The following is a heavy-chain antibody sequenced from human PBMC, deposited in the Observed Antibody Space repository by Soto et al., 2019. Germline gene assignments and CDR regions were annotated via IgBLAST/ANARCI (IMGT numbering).Heavy chain of an antibody. CDR2: ISYDGSNK. Sequence: PGGPLRLSCAASGFTFSSYAMHWVRQAPGKGLEWVAVISYDGSNKYYADSVKGRFTISRDNSKNTLYLQMNSLRAEDTAVYYCARGIYDSSGSHPDYYYYGMDVWGQGTTVTVSS. CDR3: ARGIYDSSGSHPDYYYYGMDV. V-gene: IGHV3-30-3*01. D-gene: IGHD3-22*01. CDR1: GFTFSSYA. J-gene: IGHJ6*02.